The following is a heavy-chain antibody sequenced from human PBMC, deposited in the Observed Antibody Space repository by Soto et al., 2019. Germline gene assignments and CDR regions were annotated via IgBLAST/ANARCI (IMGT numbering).Heavy chain of an antibody. J-gene: IGHJ3*02. CDR2: ISSSSSYI. V-gene: IGHV3-21*01. CDR1: GFTFSSYS. D-gene: IGHD3-22*01. CDR3: ARDLITMIVVVTSGAFDI. Sequence: PGGSLRLSCAASGFTFSSYSMNWVRQAPGKGLGWVSSISSSSSYIYYADSVKGRFTISRDDAKNSLYLQMNSLRAEDTAVYYCARDLITMIVVVTSGAFDIWGQGTMVTVSS.